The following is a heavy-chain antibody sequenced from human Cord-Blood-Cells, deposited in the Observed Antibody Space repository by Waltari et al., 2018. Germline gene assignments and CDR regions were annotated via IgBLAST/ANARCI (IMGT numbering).Heavy chain of an antibody. J-gene: IGHJ3*02. CDR3: ARVWTWGSEDAFDI. CDR2: TYYRSKWYN. D-gene: IGHD3-16*01. CDR1: GDSVSRNSAA. Sequence: QVQLQQSGPGRVKPSQTLSLPCALSGDSVSRNSAAWYWIRQSPSRGLEWLGRTYYRSKWYNDYAVSVKRRITINPDTSKNQFSLQLNSVTPEDTAVYYCARVWTWGSEDAFDIWGQGTMVTVSS. V-gene: IGHV6-1*01.